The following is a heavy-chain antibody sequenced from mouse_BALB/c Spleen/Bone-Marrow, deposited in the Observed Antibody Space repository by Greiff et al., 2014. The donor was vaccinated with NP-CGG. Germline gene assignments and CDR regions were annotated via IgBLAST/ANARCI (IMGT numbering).Heavy chain of an antibody. CDR3: AGSGDGYYWYFDV. Sequence: QVQLQQSGPELVKPGTLVKMSCKASGYNFTSYDINWVKQRPGQGLELIGWINPGDGSAKYNEKFKGKATLTADKSSSTAYMQLSSLTSENAAVYFCAGSGDGYYWYFDVWGPGTMVTVSS. J-gene: IGHJ1*01. V-gene: IGHV1S56*01. CDR1: GYNFTSYD. D-gene: IGHD2-3*01. CDR2: INPGDGSA.